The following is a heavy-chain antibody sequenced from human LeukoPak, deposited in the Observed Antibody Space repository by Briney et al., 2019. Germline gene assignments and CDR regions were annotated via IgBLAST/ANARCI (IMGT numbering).Heavy chain of an antibody. Sequence: GRSLRLSCAASGFTFSNYGMHWVRQAPGKGLEWVAVISYDGGEQHYGDSVKGRFSISRDDSKSTIYLQMNSLRAEDTAVYYCAKDLGSSGWYIDYWGQGTLVTVSS. V-gene: IGHV3-30*18. CDR2: ISYDGGEQ. CDR3: AKDLGSSGWYIDY. CDR1: GFTFSNYG. J-gene: IGHJ4*02. D-gene: IGHD6-19*01.